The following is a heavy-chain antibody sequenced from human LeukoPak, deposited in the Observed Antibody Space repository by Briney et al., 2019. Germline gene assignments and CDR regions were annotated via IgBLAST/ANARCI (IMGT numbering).Heavy chain of an antibody. V-gene: IGHV1-18*01. CDR2: ISAYNGNT. D-gene: IGHD6-13*01. CDR3: ARNSSSCSDI. CDR1: DHTFTSYG. Sequence: ASVMVSCKASDHTFTSYGISWVRQAPGQGLEWMGWISAYNGNTKYAEKLQGRVTMTTDTSTGTAYMELRSLRSDDTAVYYCARNSSSCSDIWGQGTMVTVSS. J-gene: IGHJ3*02.